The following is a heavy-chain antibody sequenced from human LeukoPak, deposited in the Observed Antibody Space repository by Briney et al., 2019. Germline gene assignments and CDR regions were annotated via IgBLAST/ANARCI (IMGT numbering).Heavy chain of an antibody. CDR3: ARKRGYYDTGNYYYYMDV. CDR2: IYYSGST. J-gene: IGHJ6*03. V-gene: IGHV4-59*01. Sequence: SETLSLTRTVSGGSISSYYWSWIRQPTGKGLEWIGYIYYSGSTNYNPSLKSRVTISVDTSKNQFSLKLSSVTAADTAVYYCARKRGYYDTGNYYYYMDVWGKGTTVTVSS. D-gene: IGHD3-10*01. CDR1: GGSISSYY.